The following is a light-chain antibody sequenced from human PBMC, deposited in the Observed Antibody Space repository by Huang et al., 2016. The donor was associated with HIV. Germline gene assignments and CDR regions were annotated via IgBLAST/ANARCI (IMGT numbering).Light chain of an antibody. CDR3: QDRYNWPRFT. V-gene: IGKV3-11*01. CDR2: DAS. CDR1: QSVGTY. Sequence: EIMLTQSPATLSLSPGKRATLSCRASQSVGTYLAWYQQKPGQAPRLLIYDASLRATGIPGRFSGSGSGTNFTLTISRLEPEDFAVYFCQDRYNWPRFTFDPGTKVDIK. J-gene: IGKJ3*01.